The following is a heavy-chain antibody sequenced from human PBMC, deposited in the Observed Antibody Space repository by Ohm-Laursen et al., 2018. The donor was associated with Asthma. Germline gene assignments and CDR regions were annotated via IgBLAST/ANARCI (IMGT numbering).Heavy chain of an antibody. J-gene: IGHJ1*01. D-gene: IGHD1-26*01. Sequence: SLRLSCSASAYTFSRYSIHWVRQIPGKGLEWVASISTVSSFIYYVDSARGRFTTSKENARNSVYLQMNSLRAEDTALYYCARIRAEWELPGREYSLHHWGEGTLVTVSS. V-gene: IGHV3-21*01. CDR3: ARIRAEWELPGREYSLHH. CDR1: AYTFSRYS. CDR2: ISTVSSFI.